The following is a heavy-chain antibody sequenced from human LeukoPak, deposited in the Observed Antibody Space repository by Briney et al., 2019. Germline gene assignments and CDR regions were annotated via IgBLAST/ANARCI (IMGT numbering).Heavy chain of an antibody. CDR2: INPSGGST. D-gene: IGHD6-25*01. J-gene: IGHJ3*02. CDR1: GYTFTSYY. Sequence: ASVKVSCKASGYTFTSYYMHWVRQAPGQGLEWMGIINPSGGSTSYAQKFQGRVTMTRDTSTSTVYMELSSLRSEDTAVYYCVKYGAATGDAFDIWGQGTMVTVSS. CDR3: VKYGAATGDAFDI. V-gene: IGHV1-46*01.